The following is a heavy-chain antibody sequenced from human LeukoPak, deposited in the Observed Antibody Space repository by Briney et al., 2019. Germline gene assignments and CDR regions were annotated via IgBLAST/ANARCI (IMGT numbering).Heavy chain of an antibody. CDR2: IIPIFGTA. V-gene: IGHV1-69*05. Sequence: SVKVSCKASGVTFSSYAISWVRQAPGQGLEWMGGIIPIFGTANYAQKFEGRVTMTRDTSTSTVYMELSSLRAEDTAVYYCTRDSKTSSLADPWGQGTLVTVSS. CDR1: GVTFSSYA. D-gene: IGHD2-2*01. J-gene: IGHJ5*02. CDR3: TRDSKTSSLADP.